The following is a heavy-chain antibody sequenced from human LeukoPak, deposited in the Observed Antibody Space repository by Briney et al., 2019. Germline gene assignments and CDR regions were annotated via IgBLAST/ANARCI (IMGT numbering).Heavy chain of an antibody. CDR3: ARVPLDYYGSGTFDY. Sequence: PSETLSLTCTVSGGSISSSSYYWGWIRQPPGKGLEWIGSIYYSGSTYYNPSLKSRVTISVDTSKNQFSLKLSSVTAADTAVLYCARVPLDYYGSGTFDYWGQGTLVTVSS. J-gene: IGHJ4*02. CDR1: GGSISSSSYY. D-gene: IGHD3-10*01. V-gene: IGHV4-39*07. CDR2: IYYSGST.